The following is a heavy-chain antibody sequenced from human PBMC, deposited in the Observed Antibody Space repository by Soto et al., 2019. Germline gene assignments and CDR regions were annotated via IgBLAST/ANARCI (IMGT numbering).Heavy chain of an antibody. CDR2: FDPEDGET. CDR1: GYTLTELS. V-gene: IGHV1-24*01. J-gene: IGHJ6*02. Sequence: QVQLVQSGAEVKKPGASVKVSCKVSGYTLTELSMHWVRQAPGKGLEWMGGFDPEDGETIYAQKFQGRVTMTEDTSTDTAYRERSSLRSEDTAVYYCATNVTGGDYIHYYYGMDVWGQGTTVTVSS. D-gene: IGHD4-17*01. CDR3: ATNVTGGDYIHYYYGMDV.